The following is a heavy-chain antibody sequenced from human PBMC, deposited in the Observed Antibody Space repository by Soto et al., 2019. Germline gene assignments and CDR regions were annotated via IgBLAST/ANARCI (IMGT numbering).Heavy chain of an antibody. Sequence: QLQLQESGPGLVKPSETLSLTCTVSGGSISSSSHYWGWIRQPPGKGLEWIGSIYYSGSTYYNPSLKSRVTISVVTSKNQFSLKLSSVTAADTAVYYCARHSEPYSGSYYCDYWGQGTLVTVSS. CDR3: ARHSEPYSGSYYCDY. CDR2: IYYSGST. V-gene: IGHV4-39*01. D-gene: IGHD1-26*01. J-gene: IGHJ4*02. CDR1: GGSISSSSHY.